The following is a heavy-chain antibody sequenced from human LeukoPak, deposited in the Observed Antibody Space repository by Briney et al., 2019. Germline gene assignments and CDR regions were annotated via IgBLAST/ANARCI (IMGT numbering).Heavy chain of an antibody. V-gene: IGHV3-74*01. CDR3: AKDRGFGVRGVFYGMDV. D-gene: IGHD3-10*01. J-gene: IGHJ6*02. Sequence: GGSLRLSCAASGFTFSSYWMHWVRQAPGKGLVWVSRINTDGSSTSYADSVKGRFTISRDNSKNTLYLQMNSLRAEDTAVYHCAKDRGFGVRGVFYGMDVWGQGTTVTVSS. CDR2: INTDGSST. CDR1: GFTFSSYW.